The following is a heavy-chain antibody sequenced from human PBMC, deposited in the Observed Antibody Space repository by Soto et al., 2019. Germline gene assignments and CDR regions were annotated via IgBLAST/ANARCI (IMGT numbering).Heavy chain of an antibody. D-gene: IGHD3-16*02. CDR3: ATNEFSVDY. CDR2: ISSSSTYI. Sequence: EVQLVESGGGLVKPGGSLRLSCAASGFTFSSYSMIWVRQAPGKGLEWVSSISSSSTYIDYADSVKGRFTISRDNAKNSLYLQVNSLRADDTAVYYCATNEFSVDYWGRGTLVTVSS. V-gene: IGHV3-21*01. J-gene: IGHJ4*02. CDR1: GFTFSSYS.